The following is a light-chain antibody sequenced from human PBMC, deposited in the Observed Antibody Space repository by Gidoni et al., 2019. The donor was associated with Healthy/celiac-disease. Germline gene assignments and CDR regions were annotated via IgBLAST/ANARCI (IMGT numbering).Light chain of an antibody. Sequence: DSQMHQSPSTLSASVGDRVTITCRASQSISSWLAWYQQKPGKAPKLLIYKASSLESGVPSGFGCSGSVTEFTLTISSLQPDAFATYYCQQYNSYAFGPGTKVDIK. V-gene: IGKV1-5*03. CDR2: KAS. CDR3: QQYNSYA. CDR1: QSISSW. J-gene: IGKJ3*01.